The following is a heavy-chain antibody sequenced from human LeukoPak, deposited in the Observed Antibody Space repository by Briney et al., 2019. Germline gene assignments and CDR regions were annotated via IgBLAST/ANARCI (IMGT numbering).Heavy chain of an antibody. V-gene: IGHV4-39*02. Sequence: PSETLSLTCTVSGGSISSSSYYWGWIRQPPGEGLEWIGSIYYSGSTYYNPSLKSRVTISVDTSKNQFSLKLSSVTAADTAVYYCAREAQYVLPDYWGQGTLVTVSS. CDR2: IYYSGST. J-gene: IGHJ4*02. CDR3: AREAQYVLPDY. CDR1: GGSISSSSYY. D-gene: IGHD3-10*01.